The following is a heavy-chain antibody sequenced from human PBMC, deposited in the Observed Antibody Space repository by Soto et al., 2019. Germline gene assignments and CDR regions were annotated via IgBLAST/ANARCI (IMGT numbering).Heavy chain of an antibody. Sequence: QVQLVQSGPEVKKPGASVKVSCKASGYSFSDYGVTWVRQSPGQGLQWMGWISAYNDDRNYAQNFQDRITMTTDTSTSTAYVERRSLRSDDTAVYFCGRARSAAMVTSDYWGQGTRVTVSS. D-gene: IGHD5-18*01. CDR3: GRARSAAMVTSDY. J-gene: IGHJ4*02. V-gene: IGHV1-18*01. CDR1: GYSFSDYG. CDR2: ISAYNDDR.